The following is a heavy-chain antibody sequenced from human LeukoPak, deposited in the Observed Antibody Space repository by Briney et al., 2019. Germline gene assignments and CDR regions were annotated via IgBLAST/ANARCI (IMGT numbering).Heavy chain of an antibody. V-gene: IGHV3-23*01. D-gene: IGHD1-26*01. J-gene: IGHJ4*02. CDR1: GFTFRSYA. Sequence: QAGGSLRLSCAASGFTFRSYAMSCVRQAPGKGLEWVSAISGSGGSTYYADSVKGRFTISRDNSKNTLYLQMNSLRAEDTAVYYCAKDDYSGSYYWPTKSYFGYWGQGTLVTVSS. CDR3: AKDDYSGSYYWPTKSYFGY. CDR2: ISGSGGST.